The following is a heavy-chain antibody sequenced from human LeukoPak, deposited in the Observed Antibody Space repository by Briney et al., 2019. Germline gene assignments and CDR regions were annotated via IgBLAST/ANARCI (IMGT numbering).Heavy chain of an antibody. J-gene: IGHJ5*02. D-gene: IGHD3-3*01. CDR3: ARHYSQVRFLEWLRFDP. Sequence: SETLSLTCAAYGGSFSGYYWSWIRQPPGKGLEWIGEINHSGSTNYNPSLKSRVTISVDTSKNQFSLKLSSVTAADTAVYYCARHYSQVRFLEWLRFDPWGQGTLVTVSS. V-gene: IGHV4-34*01. CDR1: GGSFSGYY. CDR2: INHSGST.